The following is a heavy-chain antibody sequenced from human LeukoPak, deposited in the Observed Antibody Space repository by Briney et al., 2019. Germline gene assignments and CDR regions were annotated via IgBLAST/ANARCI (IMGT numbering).Heavy chain of an antibody. D-gene: IGHD3-22*01. CDR1: GGSIRSSYYY. Sequence: PSETLSLTCTVSGGSIRSSYYYWGWIRQPPGKGLEWIGYIYYSGSTNYNPSLKSRVTISVDTSKNQFSPKLSSVTAADTAVYYCASYSYYYDSSGYFDYWGQGTLVTVSS. CDR2: IYYSGST. CDR3: ASYSYYYDSSGYFDY. J-gene: IGHJ4*02. V-gene: IGHV4-61*05.